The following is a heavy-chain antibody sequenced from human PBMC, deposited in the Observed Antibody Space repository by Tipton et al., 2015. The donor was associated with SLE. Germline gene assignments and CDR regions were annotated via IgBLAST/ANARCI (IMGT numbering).Heavy chain of an antibody. V-gene: IGHV4-59*02. CDR2: VSYSGGT. Sequence: TLSLTCTVSGASVTSYYYTWIRQPPGMALEWIGYVSYSGGTSYNPSLKSRVTISVDTPKNQFSLKLTSVTAADTAVYYCARTVDAPMVSHTYFDLWGRGTLVTVSS. J-gene: IGHJ2*01. D-gene: IGHD5-18*01. CDR1: GASVTSYY. CDR3: ARTVDAPMVSHTYFDL.